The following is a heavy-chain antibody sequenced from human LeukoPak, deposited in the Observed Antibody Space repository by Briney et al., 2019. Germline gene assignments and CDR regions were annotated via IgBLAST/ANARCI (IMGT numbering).Heavy chain of an antibody. CDR2: INPSGGST. CDR3: AREGTEMATNDY. J-gene: IGHJ4*02. D-gene: IGHD5-24*01. CDR1: GYTFTSYY. V-gene: IGHV1-46*01. Sequence: ASVKVSCKASGYTFTSYYMHWVRQAPGQGLEWMRIINPSGGSTSYAQKFQGRVTMTRDMSTSTVYMELSSLRSEDTAVYYCAREGTEMATNDYWGQGTLVTVSS.